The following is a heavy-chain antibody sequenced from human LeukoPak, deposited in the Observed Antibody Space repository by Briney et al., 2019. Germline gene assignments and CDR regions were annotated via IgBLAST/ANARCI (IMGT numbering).Heavy chain of an antibody. CDR3: ARGRDGYDYAGFDP. V-gene: IGHV1-18*01. J-gene: IGHJ5*02. D-gene: IGHD5-24*01. CDR1: GYTFITYG. Sequence: ASVKVSCKASGYTFITYGISWVRQAPGQGFEWMGWISACNGNADYAQKFRGRVTMTTDTSTSTAYMELRSLRSDDTADYYCARGRDGYDYAGFDPWGQGTLVTVSS. CDR2: ISACNGNA.